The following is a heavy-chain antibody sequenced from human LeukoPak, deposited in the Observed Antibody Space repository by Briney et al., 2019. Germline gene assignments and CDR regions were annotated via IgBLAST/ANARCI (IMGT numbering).Heavy chain of an antibody. J-gene: IGHJ5*02. D-gene: IGHD3-16*01. CDR2: INWNGGST. CDR1: GFTFYDYG. Sequence: PGGSLRLSCAASGFTFYDYGMSWVRQAPGKGLEWVSGINWNGGSTGYADSVKGRFTISRDNAKNSLYLQMNSLRVEDTAVYYCARGVGLGGWFDPWGQGTLVTVSS. V-gene: IGHV3-20*04. CDR3: ARGVGLGGWFDP.